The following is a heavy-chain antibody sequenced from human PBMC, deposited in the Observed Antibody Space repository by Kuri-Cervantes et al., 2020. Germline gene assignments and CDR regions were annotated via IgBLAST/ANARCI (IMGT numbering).Heavy chain of an antibody. Sequence: GESLKISCAASGFTFSSYGMHWVRQAPGKGLEWVAVIWYDGSNKYYADSVKGRFTISRDNSKNTLYLQMNSLRAEDTAVYYCAREGGEGTVIPYYYYGMDVWGQGTTVTVSS. CDR2: IWYDGSNK. V-gene: IGHV3-33*01. CDR1: GFTFSSYG. CDR3: AREGGEGTVIPYYYYGMDV. D-gene: IGHD4-17*01. J-gene: IGHJ6*02.